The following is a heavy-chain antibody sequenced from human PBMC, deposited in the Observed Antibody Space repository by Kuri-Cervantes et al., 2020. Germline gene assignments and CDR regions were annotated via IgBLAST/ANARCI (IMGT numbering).Heavy chain of an antibody. CDR3: AKGGSDYYFRHYFDH. V-gene: IGHV3-23*01. Sequence: GESLKISCAASRFTFNSYAMSWVRQAPGKGLEWISGISGRGNSAYYADSVKGRFTISRDNSKNTLYLQMNSLRAEDTAVYYCAKGGSDYYFRHYFDHWGQGTLVTVSS. D-gene: IGHD3-22*01. J-gene: IGHJ4*02. CDR2: ISGRGNSA. CDR1: RFTFNSYA.